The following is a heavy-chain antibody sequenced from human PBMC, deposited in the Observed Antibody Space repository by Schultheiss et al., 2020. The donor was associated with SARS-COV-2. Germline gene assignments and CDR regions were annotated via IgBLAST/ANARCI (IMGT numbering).Heavy chain of an antibody. J-gene: IGHJ4*02. CDR3: ARGPYYGSGSYYSGDY. D-gene: IGHD3-10*01. CDR1: GFTFSSYS. V-gene: IGHV3-48*02. CDR2: IGTGSTTM. Sequence: GGSLRLSCAASGFTFSSYSMNWVRQAPGKGLQWVSWIGTGSTTMYYADSLKGRFTISRDNAKDSVYLHMSSLRDDDTAVYFCARGPYYGSGSYYSGDYWGQGTLVTVSS.